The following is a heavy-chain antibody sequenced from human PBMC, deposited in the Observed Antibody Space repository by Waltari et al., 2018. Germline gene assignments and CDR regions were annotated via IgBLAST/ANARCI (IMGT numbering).Heavy chain of an antibody. D-gene: IGHD3-10*01. J-gene: IGHJ3*02. Sequence: EVQLVESGGGLVQPGGSVRISCAVPGFPFTSHWMHWVRQPPGKGLWWVSRISPDGSDTNYADSVKGRFTISRDNAKNTLYLQMHSLRAEDTAVYYCAHLFVIRTFDAFDIWGQGTMVTVSS. CDR3: AHLFVIRTFDAFDI. CDR2: ISPDGSDT. V-gene: IGHV3-74*01. CDR1: GFPFTSHW.